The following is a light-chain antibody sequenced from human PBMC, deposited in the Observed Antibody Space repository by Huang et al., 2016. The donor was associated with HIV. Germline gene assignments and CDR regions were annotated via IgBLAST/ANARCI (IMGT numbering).Light chain of an antibody. CDR1: QRVLYRSNNKNY. J-gene: IGKJ1*01. Sequence: DIVMTQSPDSLAVSLGERATINCKSSQRVLYRSNNKNYLAWYQPKQGQPPKLLIYWASTRESGFPDRFTGSGSGTDFSLTISSLQAEDVAVYYCQQYDTSPWTFGQGTKVEIK. V-gene: IGKV4-1*01. CDR3: QQYDTSPWT. CDR2: WAS.